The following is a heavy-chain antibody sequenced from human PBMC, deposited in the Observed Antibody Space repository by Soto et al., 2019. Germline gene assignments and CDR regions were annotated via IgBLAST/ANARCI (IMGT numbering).Heavy chain of an antibody. CDR2: IYYSGST. CDR1: GGSISSGDYY. Sequence: SETLSLTCTVSGGSISSGDYYWSWIRQPPGKGLEWIGYIYYSGSTYYNPSLKSRVTISVDTSKNQFSLKLSSVTAADTAVYYCARALRYNWNYGGGVAFDIWGQGTMVTVSS. CDR3: ARALRYNWNYGGGVAFDI. V-gene: IGHV4-30-4*01. D-gene: IGHD1-7*01. J-gene: IGHJ3*02.